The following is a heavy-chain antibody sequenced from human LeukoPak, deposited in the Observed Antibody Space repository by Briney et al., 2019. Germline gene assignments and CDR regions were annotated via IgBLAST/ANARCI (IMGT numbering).Heavy chain of an antibody. CDR2: INPSGGST. V-gene: IGHV1-46*01. Sequence: ASVKVSCKASVYTFTSYYMHWVRQAPGQGLEWMGIINPSGGSTCYAQKFQGRDTMTKDTSTSTVYMELSSLRSEDTAVYYCARHRPHHRKLVVPAAIPREWFDPWGQGTLVTVSS. D-gene: IGHD2-2*02. CDR3: ARHRPHHRKLVVPAAIPREWFDP. J-gene: IGHJ5*02. CDR1: VYTFTSYY.